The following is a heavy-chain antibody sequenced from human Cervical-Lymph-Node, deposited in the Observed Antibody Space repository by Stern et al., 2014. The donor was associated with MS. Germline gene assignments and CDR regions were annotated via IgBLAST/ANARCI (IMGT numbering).Heavy chain of an antibody. J-gene: IGHJ4*02. V-gene: IGHV3-30-3*01. D-gene: IGHD6-25*01. CDR2: ISYDGSSQ. CDR3: ARPAAARYFDY. Sequence: VQLVESGGGVVQPGRSLRLSCATSGFTFGRHSTHWVRQVPGKGLEWVAIISYDGSSQHYADSVKGRFTISRDNSNNTLYLQMNSLRIEDTAMYYCARPAAARYFDYWGQGSQVTVSS. CDR1: GFTFGRHS.